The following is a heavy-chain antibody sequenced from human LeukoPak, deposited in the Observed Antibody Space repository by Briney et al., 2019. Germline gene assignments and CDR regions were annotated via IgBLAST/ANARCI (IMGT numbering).Heavy chain of an antibody. CDR2: IVVGSGNT. J-gene: IGHJ5*02. CDR3: AAGPYCSGGSCYQNWFDP. Sequence: SVNVSCKASGFTFTSSAVQWVRQARGQRLEWIGWIVVGSGNTNYAQKFQERVTITRDMSTSTAYMELSSLRSEDTAVYYYAAGPYCSGGSCYQNWFDPWGQGTLVTVSS. CDR1: GFTFTSSA. V-gene: IGHV1-58*01. D-gene: IGHD2-15*01.